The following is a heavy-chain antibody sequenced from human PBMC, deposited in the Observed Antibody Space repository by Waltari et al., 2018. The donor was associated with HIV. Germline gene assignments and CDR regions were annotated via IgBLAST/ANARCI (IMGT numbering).Heavy chain of an antibody. Sequence: QLQLQESGPGLVKPSETLSLTCPVSGCSISNSNYFWGLIRRPPGKGLGWIGRIYYSRRSYDNPPIKIRVTISVDTSKNQFSLRLSSVTATDTAVYYCARHALRVGASYWYFDLWGRGTLVTVSS. CDR3: ARHALRVGASYWYFDL. CDR1: GCSISNSNYF. V-gene: IGHV4-39*01. D-gene: IGHD1-26*01. CDR2: IYYSRRS. J-gene: IGHJ2*01.